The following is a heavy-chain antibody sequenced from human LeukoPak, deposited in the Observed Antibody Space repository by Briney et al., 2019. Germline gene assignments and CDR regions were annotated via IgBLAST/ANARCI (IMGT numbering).Heavy chain of an antibody. CDR2: ISSSSSYI. CDR3: ARWDIVATAMDY. D-gene: IGHD5-12*01. J-gene: IGHJ4*02. V-gene: IGHV3-21*04. Sequence: GGSLRLSCAASGFTFSSYSMNWVRQAPGRGLEWVSSISSSSSYIYYADSVKGRFTISRDNAKNSLYLQMNSLRAEDTAVYYCARWDIVATAMDYWGQGTLVTVSS. CDR1: GFTFSSYS.